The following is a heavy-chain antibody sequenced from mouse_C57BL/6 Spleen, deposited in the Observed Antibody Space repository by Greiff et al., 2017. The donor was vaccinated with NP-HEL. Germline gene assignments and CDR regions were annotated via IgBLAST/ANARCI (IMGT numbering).Heavy chain of an antibody. CDR2: INYDGSST. CDR1: GFTFSDYY. D-gene: IGHD2-12*01. Sequence: DVQLVESEGGLVQPGSSMKLSCTASGFTFSDYYMAWVRQVPEKGLEWVANINYDGSSTYYLDSLKSRFIISRDNAKNILYLQMSSLKSEDTATYYCAVTTGRYYAMDYWGQGTSVTVSS. J-gene: IGHJ4*01. V-gene: IGHV5-16*01. CDR3: AVTTGRYYAMDY.